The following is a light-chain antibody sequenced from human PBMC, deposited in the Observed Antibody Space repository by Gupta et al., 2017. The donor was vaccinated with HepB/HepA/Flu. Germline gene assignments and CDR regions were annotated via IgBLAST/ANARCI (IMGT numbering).Light chain of an antibody. J-gene: IGLJ2*01. Sequence: QSALTQPASVSGSPGQAITISCTGTSSDVSWYPPHPGKAPQLIIYAVSIRPPRFSYRFSGSKSVDTASLTISDLQADDEADDYCSSFTGSSTLSLFGGGTKVTVL. CDR1: SSDV. V-gene: IGLV2-14*03. CDR2: AVS. CDR3: SSFTGSSTLSL.